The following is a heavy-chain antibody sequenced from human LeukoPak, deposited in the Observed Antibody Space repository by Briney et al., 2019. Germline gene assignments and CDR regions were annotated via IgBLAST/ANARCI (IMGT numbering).Heavy chain of an antibody. D-gene: IGHD6-13*01. CDR1: GGTFSSYA. Sequence: SVKVSCKASGGTFSSYAISWVRQAPGQGLEWMGRIIPIFGTANYAQKFQGRVTITTDESTSTAYMELSSLRSEDTAVYYCAREMAPGSRSWYDWGQGTLVTVSS. V-gene: IGHV1-69*05. CDR3: AREMAPGSRSWYD. J-gene: IGHJ4*02. CDR2: IIPIFGTA.